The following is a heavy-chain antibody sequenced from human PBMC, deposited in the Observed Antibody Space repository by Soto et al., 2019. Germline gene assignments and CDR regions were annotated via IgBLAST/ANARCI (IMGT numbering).Heavy chain of an antibody. CDR3: AHGTEKFDP. CDR1: GFSLSSSGVG. Sequence: QITLKESGPTVVKPTQTLTLTCTFSGFSLSSSGVGVGWIRQPPGNALEWLALIYWDDDKRYSPSLKSRLTITKDTAKKKVVLTMTNMDPVDTATYYCAHGTEKFDPWGQGTLVTVSS. V-gene: IGHV2-5*02. CDR2: IYWDDDK. J-gene: IGHJ5*02.